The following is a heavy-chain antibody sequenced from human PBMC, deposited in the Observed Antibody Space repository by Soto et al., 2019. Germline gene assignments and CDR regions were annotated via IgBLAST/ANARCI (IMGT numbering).Heavy chain of an antibody. J-gene: IGHJ4*02. CDR2: ISARGQSA. CDR1: GFSLGDYG. Sequence: DVDLLESGGGLVHPGGALRLSCTGSGFSLGDYGMNLVRQTPGKGLEWVSTISARGQSAYSADSVKGRLIISRDNSKNTLYLQMNSLRAEDTAVYYCARSALLWWALDSWGQGNLVTVSS. CDR3: ARSALLWWALDS. D-gene: IGHD2-15*01. V-gene: IGHV3-23*01.